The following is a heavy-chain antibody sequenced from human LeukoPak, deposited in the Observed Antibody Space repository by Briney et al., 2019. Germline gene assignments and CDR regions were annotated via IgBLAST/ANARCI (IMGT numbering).Heavy chain of an antibody. D-gene: IGHD4-17*01. Sequence: SLRLSCAASGFTFDDYAMHWVRQAPGKGLEWVSGISWNSGSIGYADSVKGRFTISRDNAKNSLYLQMNSLRAEDTALYYCAKEYDGDKYFDYWGQGTLVTVSS. CDR1: GFTFDDYA. J-gene: IGHJ4*02. CDR2: ISWNSGSI. CDR3: AKEYDGDKYFDY. V-gene: IGHV3-9*01.